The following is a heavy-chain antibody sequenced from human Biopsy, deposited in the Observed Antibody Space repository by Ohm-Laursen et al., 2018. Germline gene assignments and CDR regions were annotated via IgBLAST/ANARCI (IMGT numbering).Heavy chain of an antibody. CDR3: ARNAGWYGDLYYFDY. CDR1: GYSFTSYY. J-gene: IGHJ4*02. V-gene: IGHV1-46*01. Sequence: ASVKVSCKASGYSFTSYYMHWVRQAPGQGLEWMGMINPSGSTTSYPQIFQGRVTMTRDTSKSTAYMELSSLRSADTAVYFCARNAGWYGDLYYFDYWGQGTLVTVSS. CDR2: INPSGSTT. D-gene: IGHD6-19*01.